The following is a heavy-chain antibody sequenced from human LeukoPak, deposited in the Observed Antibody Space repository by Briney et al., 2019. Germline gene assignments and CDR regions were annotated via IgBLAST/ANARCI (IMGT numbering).Heavy chain of an antibody. CDR2: IFYSGST. CDR1: GYSITSGYY. D-gene: IGHD3-10*01. J-gene: IGHJ3*02. CDR3: AKSNGYGLVDI. V-gene: IGHV4-38-2*02. Sequence: SETLSLTCTVSGYSITSGYYWGWIRQPPGKGLEWIGNIFYSGSTYYSPSLKSRVTISLDTSRNQFSLKLNSVTAADTAVYYCAKSNGYGLVDIWGQGTMVTVSS.